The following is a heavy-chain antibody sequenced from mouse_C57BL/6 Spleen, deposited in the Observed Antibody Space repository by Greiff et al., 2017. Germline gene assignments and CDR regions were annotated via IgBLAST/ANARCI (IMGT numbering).Heavy chain of an antibody. V-gene: IGHV1-62-3*01. D-gene: IGHD2-4*01. J-gene: IGHJ4*01. CDR3: AKGNCYDYDGVSYEVRDY. CDR2: IDPNSGGT. Sequence: QVQLQQSGAELVKPGASVKLSCKASGYTFTSYWMHWVKQRPGRGLEWIGRIDPNSGGTKYNEKFKGKATLTVDKSSSTAYMQLSSLTSEDSAFYDCAKGNCYDYDGVSYEVRDYWGQGTSVTVSS. CDR1: GYTFTSYW.